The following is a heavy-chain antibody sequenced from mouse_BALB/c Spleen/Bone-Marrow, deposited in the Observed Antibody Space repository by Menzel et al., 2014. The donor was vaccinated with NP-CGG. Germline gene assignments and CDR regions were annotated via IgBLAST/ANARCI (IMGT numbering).Heavy chain of an antibody. Sequence: VKLMESGAELARPGASVKMSCKASGYTFTTYTTHWVQQRPGQGLEWVGYINPSTGFTNYNQIFKDKATLAADKSSSTAYMQLSSLTSEDSAVYYCARGGFLLRSLALDYWGQGTSVTVSS. CDR3: ARGGFLLRSLALDY. CDR2: INPSTGFT. J-gene: IGHJ4*01. V-gene: IGHV1-4*01. D-gene: IGHD1-1*01. CDR1: GYTFTTYT.